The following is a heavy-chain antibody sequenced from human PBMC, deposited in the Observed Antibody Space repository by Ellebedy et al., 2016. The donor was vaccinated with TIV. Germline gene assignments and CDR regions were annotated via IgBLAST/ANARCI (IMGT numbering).Heavy chain of an antibody. Sequence: GESLKISXAASGFTFRNYGIHWVRQAPGKGLEWVAVISYDGSNKYYADSVKGRFTISRDNSKNTLYLLMNSLRAEDTAVYYCARGDGRGQLVPPNWFDPWGQGTLVTVSS. CDR3: ARGDGRGQLVPPNWFDP. V-gene: IGHV3-30*03. CDR2: ISYDGSNK. CDR1: GFTFRNYG. D-gene: IGHD6-13*01. J-gene: IGHJ5*02.